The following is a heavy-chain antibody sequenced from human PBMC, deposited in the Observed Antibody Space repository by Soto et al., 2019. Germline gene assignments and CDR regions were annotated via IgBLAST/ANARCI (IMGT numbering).Heavy chain of an antibody. J-gene: IGHJ3*02. CDR3: AKDKPGTTAFAI. CDR2: ISESGGNT. Sequence: GGSLRLSCAASGFTFRAYALSWVRQAPGKGLEWVSAISESGGNTYYADSVKGRFTISRDNSKNTLYLQMNSLRAEDTAVYYCAKDKPGTTAFAIWGRGTLVTVSS. D-gene: IGHD1-1*01. V-gene: IGHV3-23*01. CDR1: GFTFRAYA.